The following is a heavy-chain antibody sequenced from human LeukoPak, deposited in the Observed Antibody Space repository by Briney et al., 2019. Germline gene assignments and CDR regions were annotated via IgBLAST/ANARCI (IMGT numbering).Heavy chain of an antibody. CDR1: GFTVSSNY. D-gene: IGHD3-10*01. CDR3: ARDRVITMVRGVIKNYYGMDV. V-gene: IGHV3-66*01. J-gene: IGHJ6*02. Sequence: GGSLRLSCAASGFTVSSNYMSWVRQAPGKGLEWVSVIYSGGSTYYADSVKGRFTISRDNSKNTLYLQMNSLRAEDTAVYYCARDRVITMVRGVIKNYYGMDVWGQGTTVTVSS. CDR2: IYSGGST.